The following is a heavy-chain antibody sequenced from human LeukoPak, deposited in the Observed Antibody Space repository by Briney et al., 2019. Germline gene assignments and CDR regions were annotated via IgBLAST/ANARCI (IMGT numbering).Heavy chain of an antibody. V-gene: IGHV3-30*18. J-gene: IGHJ1*01. CDR3: AKPPYSGSYLEYFQH. CDR1: GFTSSSYG. CDR2: ISYDGSSK. D-gene: IGHD1-26*01. Sequence: GRSLRLSCAASGFTSSSYGMHWVRQAPGEGLEWVAVISYDGSSKYYADSVKGRFTISRDNSKNTLYLQMNSLRAEDTAVYYCAKPPYSGSYLEYFQHWGQGTLVTVSS.